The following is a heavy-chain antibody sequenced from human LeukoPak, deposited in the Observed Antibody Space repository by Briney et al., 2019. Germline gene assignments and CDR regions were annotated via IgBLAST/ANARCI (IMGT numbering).Heavy chain of an antibody. CDR3: AREGSYCVGGDCYSFDF. CDR1: GYKFISHY. V-gene: IGHV1-2*02. D-gene: IGHD2-21*02. J-gene: IGHJ4*02. CDR2: MHGGNGNT. Sequence: ASVRVSCKASGYKFISHYLQWVRQAPGLGPEWMGWMHGGNGNTRYAEKFEGRVTMTRDTSTSTAYMDLSRLTSDDTAVYYCAREGSYCVGGDCYSFDFWGREPWSPSPQ.